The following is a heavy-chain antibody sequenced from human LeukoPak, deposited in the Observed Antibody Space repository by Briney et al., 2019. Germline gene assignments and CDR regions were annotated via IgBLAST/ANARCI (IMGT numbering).Heavy chain of an antibody. J-gene: IGHJ4*02. CDR3: TRESGDTAMAPTSDY. D-gene: IGHD5-18*01. CDR1: GFTFGDYA. Sequence: GGFLRLSCTASGFTFGDYAMSWVRQAPGKGLEWVGFIRSKAYGGTTEYAASVKGRFTISRDDSKSIAYLQMNSLKTEDTAVYYCTRESGDTAMAPTSDYWGQGTLVTVSS. CDR2: IRSKAYGGTT. V-gene: IGHV3-49*04.